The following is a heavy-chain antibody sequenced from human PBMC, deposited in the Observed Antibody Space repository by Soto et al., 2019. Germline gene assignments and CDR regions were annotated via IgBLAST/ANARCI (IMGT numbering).Heavy chain of an antibody. CDR2: IYYSGST. D-gene: IGHD6-19*01. CDR1: GGSISSSSYY. Sequence: QLQLQESGPGLVKPSETLSLTCTVSGGSISSSSYYWGWIRQPPGKGLEWIGSIYYSGSTYYNPSLKSRVTISVDTSKNQFSLKLSSVTAADTAVYYCARRFGWQWLTPYYFDYWGQGTLVTVSS. J-gene: IGHJ4*02. V-gene: IGHV4-39*01. CDR3: ARRFGWQWLTPYYFDY.